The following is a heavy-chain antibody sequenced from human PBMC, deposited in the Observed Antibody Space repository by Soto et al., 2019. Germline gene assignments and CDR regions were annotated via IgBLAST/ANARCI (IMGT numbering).Heavy chain of an antibody. Sequence: PGGSLRLSCAASGFTFTSYAINWVRQAPGKGLEWVSTIGGSGGSTYYADSVKGRFTISRDNSKNTLYLQMNSLRAEDTAIYYCAKDVGVVVPANYYYYSMDVWGQGTTVTVSS. J-gene: IGHJ6*02. CDR2: IGGSGGST. V-gene: IGHV3-23*01. D-gene: IGHD2-2*01. CDR3: AKDVGVVVPANYYYYSMDV. CDR1: GFTFTSYA.